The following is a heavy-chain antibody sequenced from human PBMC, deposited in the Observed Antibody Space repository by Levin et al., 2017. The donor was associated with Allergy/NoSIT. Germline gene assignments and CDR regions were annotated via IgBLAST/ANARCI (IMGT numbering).Heavy chain of an antibody. Sequence: LSLTCAASGFTFSSSAMHWVRQAPGKGLEWVAIISYDGSNKYYADSVKGRFTISRDNSKNTLYLQMNSRRAEDTAVYYCARDRSAYDFWSGYPRDAFDSWGQGTMVTVSS. CDR3: ARDRSAYDFWSGYPRDAFDS. V-gene: IGHV3-30*04. J-gene: IGHJ3*02. D-gene: IGHD3-3*01. CDR2: ISYDGSNK. CDR1: GFTFSSSA.